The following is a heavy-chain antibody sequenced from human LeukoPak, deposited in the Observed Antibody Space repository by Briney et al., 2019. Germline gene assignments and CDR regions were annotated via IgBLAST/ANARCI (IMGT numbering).Heavy chain of an antibody. CDR3: ARDHLVRGVIVEANWFDP. CDR2: ISYDGSNK. V-gene: IGHV3-30*04. Sequence: GGSLRLSCAASGFTFSSYAMHWVRQAPGKGLEWVAVISYDGSNKYYADSVKGRFTISRDNSKNTLYLQMNSLRAEDTAVYYCARDHLVRGVIVEANWFDPWGQGTLVTVSS. D-gene: IGHD3-10*01. J-gene: IGHJ5*02. CDR1: GFTFSSYA.